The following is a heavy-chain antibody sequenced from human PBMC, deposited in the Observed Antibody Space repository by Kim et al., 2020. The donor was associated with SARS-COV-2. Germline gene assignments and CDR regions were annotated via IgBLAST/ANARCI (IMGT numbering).Heavy chain of an antibody. D-gene: IGHD3-22*01. CDR1: GGSISSGGYS. V-gene: IGHV4-31*03. Sequence: SETLSLTCTVSGGSISSGGYSWTWIRHHPGKGLEWIGYHYSGRTYYNPSLKSRVTLSLDTSENQFSLKLSSVTAADTALYYCARRTRMMNYAMDVWGRGTTVTVSS. CDR2: HYSGRT. CDR3: ARRTRMMNYAMDV. J-gene: IGHJ6*02.